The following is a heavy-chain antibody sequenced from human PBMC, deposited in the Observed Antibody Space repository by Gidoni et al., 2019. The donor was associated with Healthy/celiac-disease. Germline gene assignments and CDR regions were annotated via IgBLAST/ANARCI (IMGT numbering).Heavy chain of an antibody. J-gene: IGHJ3*02. CDR3: ARRTGDAFDI. CDR1: GFTFSSYA. CDR2: ISYDGSNK. Sequence: QVQLVESGGGVVQPGRSLRLSCAASGFTFSSYAMHWVRQAPGKGLEWVAVISYDGSNKYYADSVKGRFTISRDNSKNTLYLQMNSLRAEDTAVYYCARRTGDAFDIWGQGTMVTVSS. V-gene: IGHV3-30-3*01. D-gene: IGHD3-9*01.